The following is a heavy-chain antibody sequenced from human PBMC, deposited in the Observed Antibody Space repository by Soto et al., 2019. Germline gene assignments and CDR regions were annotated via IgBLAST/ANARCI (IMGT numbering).Heavy chain of an antibody. V-gene: IGHV4-4*02. CDR1: SGSISSSNW. J-gene: IGHJ6*03. Sequence: QVQLQESCPGLVKPSGTLSLTCAVSSGSISSSNWWRWVRQPPGKGLEWIGEIYHSGSNHYNPSLKSRVTISVDKSKNQLSLKLSSVTAADTAVYYCARGYCSSTSCFGGGYYYMDVWGKGTTVTVSS. CDR3: ARGYCSSTSCFGGGYYYMDV. CDR2: IYHSGSN. D-gene: IGHD2-2*01.